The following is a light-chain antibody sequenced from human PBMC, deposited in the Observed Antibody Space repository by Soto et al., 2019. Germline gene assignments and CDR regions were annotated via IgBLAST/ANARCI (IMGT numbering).Light chain of an antibody. CDR1: DNIGSN. CDR3: QHNYKILT. V-gene: IGKV1-39*01. Sequence: DIQLTQSPASLSASVGDRVTITCRASDNIGSNLNWYQHQTGTAPKLLIYAASSLQGGVPSRFSGSGYGTQFTPTISRPQTEDFANYYCQHNYKILTFGGGTWVDI. J-gene: IGKJ4*01. CDR2: AAS.